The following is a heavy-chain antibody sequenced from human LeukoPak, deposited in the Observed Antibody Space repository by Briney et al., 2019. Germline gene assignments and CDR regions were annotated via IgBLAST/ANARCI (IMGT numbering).Heavy chain of an antibody. CDR1: GFTVSSNY. V-gene: IGHV3-66*01. Sequence: GGSLRLSCAASGFTVSSNYMSWVRQAPGKGLEWVSVIYSGGSTYYADSVKGRFTISRDNSKNSLYLQMNSLRAEDTAVYYCARDRSSGYYGSFDYWGQGILVTVSS. CDR2: IYSGGST. CDR3: ARDRSSGYYGSFDY. D-gene: IGHD3-10*01. J-gene: IGHJ4*02.